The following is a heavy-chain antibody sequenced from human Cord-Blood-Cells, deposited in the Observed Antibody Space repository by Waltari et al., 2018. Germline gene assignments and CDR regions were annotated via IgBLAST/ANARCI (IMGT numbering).Heavy chain of an antibody. CDR3: ARDPTGYSAA. V-gene: IGHV3-53*01. CDR2: IYSGGST. Sequence: EVQLVESGGGLIQPGGSLSPSGAASGFTVSSHYMSWVRQAPGKGLEWVSVIYSGGSTYYADSVKGRFTISRDNSKNTLYLQMNSLRAEDTAVYYCARDPTGYSAAWGQGTLVTVSS. CDR1: GFTVSSHY. D-gene: IGHD6-25*01. J-gene: IGHJ4*02.